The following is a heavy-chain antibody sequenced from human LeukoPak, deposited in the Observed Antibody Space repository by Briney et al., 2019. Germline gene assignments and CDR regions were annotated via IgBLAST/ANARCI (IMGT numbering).Heavy chain of an antibody. Sequence: ASVKVSCKASGYTFTSYDINWVRQATGQGLEWMGCMNPNSGNTGSAQRFQGRITMTRDTSISTAYMELSSLRSEDTAVYYCARGPLVRLPSSFDPWGQGTLVTVSS. V-gene: IGHV1-8*01. J-gene: IGHJ5*02. CDR3: ARGPLVRLPSSFDP. CDR2: MNPNSGNT. CDR1: GYTFTSYD. D-gene: IGHD3-16*02.